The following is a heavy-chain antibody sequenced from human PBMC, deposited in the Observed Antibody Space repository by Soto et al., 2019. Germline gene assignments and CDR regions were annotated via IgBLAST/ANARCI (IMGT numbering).Heavy chain of an antibody. V-gene: IGHV1-69*13. CDR2: IIPIFGTA. D-gene: IGHD4-4*01. CDR1: GGTFSSYA. Sequence: SVKVSCKASGGTFSSYAISRVRQAPGQGLEWMGGIIPIFGTANYAQKFQGRVTITADESTSTAYMELSSLRSEDTAVYYCARGLQYPNNLFDPWGQGTLVTVSS. CDR3: ARGLQYPNNLFDP. J-gene: IGHJ5*02.